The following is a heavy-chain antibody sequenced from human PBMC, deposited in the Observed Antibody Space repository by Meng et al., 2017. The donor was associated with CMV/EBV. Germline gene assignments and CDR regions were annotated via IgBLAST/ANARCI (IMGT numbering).Heavy chain of an antibody. V-gene: IGHV3-48*04. CDR3: ARQYLYWDHGMDV. CDR2: ISSSSSTI. CDR1: GFTFSSYS. D-gene: IGHD2-8*02. Sequence: GESLKISCAASGFTFSSYSMNWVRQAPGKGLEWVSYISSSSSTIYYADSVKGRFTISRDNAKSSLYLQMNSLRAEDTAVYYCARQYLYWDHGMDVWGQGTTVTVSS. J-gene: IGHJ6*02.